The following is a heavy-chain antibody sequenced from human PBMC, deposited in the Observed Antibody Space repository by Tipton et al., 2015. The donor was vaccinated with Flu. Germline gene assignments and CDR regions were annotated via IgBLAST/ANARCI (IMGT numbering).Heavy chain of an antibody. CDR2: INGDGSNT. CDR3: ARVGGIAYCGGDCYGFFHH. J-gene: IGHJ1*01. D-gene: IGHD2-21*02. CDR1: GFTFSSSW. Sequence: SLRLSCATSGFTFSSSWMHWVRQTPGKGLVWVSRINGDGSNTVYADSVKGRFTVSRDNAKNTMYLQMNSLRAEDTAVYYCARVGGIAYCGGDCYGFFHHWGQGTLVSVSS. V-gene: IGHV3-74*01.